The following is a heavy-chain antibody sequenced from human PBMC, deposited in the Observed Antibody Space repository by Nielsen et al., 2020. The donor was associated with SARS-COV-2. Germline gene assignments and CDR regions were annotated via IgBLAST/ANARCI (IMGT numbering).Heavy chain of an antibody. CDR1: GFTFSSYA. J-gene: IGHJ6*02. CDR2: ISYDGSNK. CDR3: ARDHSSASMDV. D-gene: IGHD6-19*01. Sequence: GESLKISCAASGFTFSSYAMHWVRQAPGKGLEWVAVISYDGSNKYYADSVKGRFTISRDNSKNTLYLQMNSLRAEDTAVYYCARDHSSASMDVWGQGTTVTVSS. V-gene: IGHV3-30-3*01.